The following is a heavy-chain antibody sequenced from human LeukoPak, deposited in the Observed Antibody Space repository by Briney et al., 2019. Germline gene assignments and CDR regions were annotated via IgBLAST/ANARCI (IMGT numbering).Heavy chain of an antibody. V-gene: IGHV1-2*02. CDR2: INPYSGAT. CDR1: GYTFTGYY. Sequence: ASVKVSCTASGYTFTGYYIHWVRQAPGQGLEWMGWINPYSGATNYAQKFQGRVTMTSDTSITTAYMELTRLRSDDTAVYYCVRDGACSSTSCQNFDYWGQGTLVTVPS. CDR3: VRDGACSSTSCQNFDY. D-gene: IGHD2-2*01. J-gene: IGHJ4*02.